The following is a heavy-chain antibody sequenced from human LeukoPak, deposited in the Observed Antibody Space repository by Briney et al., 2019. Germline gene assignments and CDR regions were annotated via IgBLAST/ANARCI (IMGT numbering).Heavy chain of an antibody. CDR1: GYTFTSYY. CDR2: INPSGGST. J-gene: IGHJ4*02. D-gene: IGHD3-22*01. Sequence: ASVKVSCKASGYTFTSYYMHWERQAPGQGLEWMGIINPSGGSTSYAQKFQGRVTMTRDMSTSTVYMELSSLRSEDTAVYYCARARYDNYYDSSGSTDPFDYWGQGTLVTVSS. V-gene: IGHV1-46*01. CDR3: ARARYDNYYDSSGSTDPFDY.